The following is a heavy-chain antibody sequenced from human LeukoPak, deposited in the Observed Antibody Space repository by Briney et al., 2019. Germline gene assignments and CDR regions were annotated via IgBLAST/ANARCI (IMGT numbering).Heavy chain of an antibody. V-gene: IGHV4-31*03. Sequence: SETLSLTCTVSGGSISSGGYYWSWIRQHPGKGLEWIGYIYHSGNTYYNPSLKSRVTISVDTSKNQFSLKVSSVTAADTAVYYCASIDYGDYRLDYWGQGTLVTVSS. D-gene: IGHD4-17*01. CDR1: GGSISSGGYY. J-gene: IGHJ4*02. CDR2: IYHSGNT. CDR3: ASIDYGDYRLDY.